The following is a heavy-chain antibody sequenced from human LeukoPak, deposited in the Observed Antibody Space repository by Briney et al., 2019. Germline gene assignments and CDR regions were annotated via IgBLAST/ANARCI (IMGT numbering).Heavy chain of an antibody. J-gene: IGHJ4*02. D-gene: IGHD5-24*01. CDR3: ARENWRDGYVGSK. CDR1: GASINSGSYY. V-gene: IGHV4-30-2*01. CDR2: IYQSGAT. Sequence: PSQTLSLTCTVSGASINSGSYYWSWIRQPPGKGLEWIGFIYQSGATYYNSSLKSRVTISVDTSKNTLSLKLNSVTAADTAVYYCARENWRDGYVGSKWGQGTLVTVSS.